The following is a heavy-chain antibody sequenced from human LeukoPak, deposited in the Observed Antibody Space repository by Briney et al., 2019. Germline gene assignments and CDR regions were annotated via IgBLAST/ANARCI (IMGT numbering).Heavy chain of an antibody. V-gene: IGHV1-18*01. CDR3: ARLTRYCSSTSCRNWFDP. CDR2: ISASNGKT. CDR1: GYTFTSYG. Sequence: ASVKVSCKASGYTFTSYGISWVREAPGQGLGWMGWISASNGKTNYAQKLQCRVTMTTDTSTSTAYMELRSLRSDDTAVYYCARLTRYCSSTSCRNWFDPWGQGTLVTVSS. D-gene: IGHD2-2*01. J-gene: IGHJ5*02.